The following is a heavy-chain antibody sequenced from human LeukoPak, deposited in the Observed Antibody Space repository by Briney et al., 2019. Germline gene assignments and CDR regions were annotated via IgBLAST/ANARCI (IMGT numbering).Heavy chain of an antibody. CDR2: ITGSGDYT. D-gene: IGHD6-19*01. Sequence: PGGSLRLSCAGSGFTFNNYMTWVRQAPGKGPEWVSAITGSGDYTYYADSVKGRFTISRDNSKNTLYLQMNSLRAEDTAIYYCAKDLPGSGWYSWGQGTLVTVSS. J-gene: IGHJ4*02. CDR3: AKDLPGSGWYS. CDR1: GFTFNNY. V-gene: IGHV3-23*01.